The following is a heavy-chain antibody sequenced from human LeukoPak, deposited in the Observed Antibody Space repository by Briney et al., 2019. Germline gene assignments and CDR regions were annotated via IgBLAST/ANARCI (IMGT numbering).Heavy chain of an antibody. CDR2: IYYSGST. J-gene: IGHJ4*02. CDR1: GGSISSSSYY. CDR3: ARRVRSADHRCDF. V-gene: IGHV4-39*01. D-gene: IGHD1-14*01. Sequence: SETLSLTCTVSGGSISSSSYYWGWIRQPPGKGLEWIGSIYYSGSTNYNPSLKSRVTISVDTSKNQFSLQVTSVTAADTAVYYCARRVRSADHRCDFWGQGTLVTVSS.